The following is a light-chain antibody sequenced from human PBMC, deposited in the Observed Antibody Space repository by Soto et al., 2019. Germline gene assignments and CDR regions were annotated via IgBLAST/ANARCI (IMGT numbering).Light chain of an antibody. CDR2: EVT. J-gene: IGLJ3*02. CDR3: SSYGSSSIL. CDR1: SSGVGGYNY. Sequence: QSALTQPASVSGSPGQSITISCTGSSSGVGGYNYVSWYQQHPGEAPKLMIYEVTYRPSGVSNRFSGSKSGNTASLTISGLQAEDEADYYCSSYGSSSILFGGGTKLTVL. V-gene: IGLV2-14*01.